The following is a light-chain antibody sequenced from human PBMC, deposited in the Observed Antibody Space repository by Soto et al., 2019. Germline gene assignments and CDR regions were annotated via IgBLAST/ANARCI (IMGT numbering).Light chain of an antibody. CDR2: GAS. CDR3: QQYHSWPPLT. J-gene: IGKJ4*01. Sequence: EVLMTQSPATLSVSPGERVTLSCRASQSININLAWYQQKPGQAPRVLIYGASNRASGIPDRFSGSGSGTDFTLTISRLEHDDFAFYYCQQYHSWPPLTFGGGTRVEIK. V-gene: IGKV3D-15*01. CDR1: QSININ.